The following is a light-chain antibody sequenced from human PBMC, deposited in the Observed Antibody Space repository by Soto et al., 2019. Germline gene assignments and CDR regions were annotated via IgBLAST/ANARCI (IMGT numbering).Light chain of an antibody. J-gene: IGKJ1*01. CDR3: QQYNSYPVT. Sequence: DIQMTQSPSTLSASVGDRVTITCRASQSINSWLAWYQQKPGKAPKLLIYDASSLESGVPSRFSGSGSGTEFTLTISSLQPDNFATYYCQQYNSYPVTFRQGTKV. CDR1: QSINSW. CDR2: DAS. V-gene: IGKV1-5*01.